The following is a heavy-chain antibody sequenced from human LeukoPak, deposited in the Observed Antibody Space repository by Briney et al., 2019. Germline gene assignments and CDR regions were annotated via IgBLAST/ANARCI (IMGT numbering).Heavy chain of an antibody. Sequence: SVKVSCKASGGTFSSYAISWVRQAPGQGLEWMGGIIPIFGTANYAQKFQGRVTITADESTSTAYMELSSLRAEDTALYYCAKDMEFGGVMSAYFDYWGQGTLVTVSS. CDR3: AKDMEFGGVMSAYFDY. J-gene: IGHJ4*02. D-gene: IGHD3-16*01. V-gene: IGHV1-69*13. CDR2: IIPIFGTA. CDR1: GGTFSSYA.